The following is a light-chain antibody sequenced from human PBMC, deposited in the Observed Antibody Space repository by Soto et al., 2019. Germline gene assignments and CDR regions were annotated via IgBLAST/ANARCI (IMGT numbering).Light chain of an antibody. CDR1: QSVSSY. V-gene: IGKV3-11*01. CDR2: DAS. CDR3: QQRSNWHPT. J-gene: IGKJ5*01. Sequence: EIVLTQSPATLSLSPGERATLSCRASQSVSSYLAWYQQKPGQAPRLLIYDASNRATGIPARFSGSGSGTDVTLTISSLEPEDFAVYYCQQRSNWHPTFGQGTRLEIK.